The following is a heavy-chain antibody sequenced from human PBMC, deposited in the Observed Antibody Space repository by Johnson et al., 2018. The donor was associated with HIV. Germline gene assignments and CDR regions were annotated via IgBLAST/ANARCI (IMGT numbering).Heavy chain of an antibody. CDR3: ARRRRYGDYLADAFDI. Sequence: QVQLVESGGGLVKPGGSLRLSCAASGFTFSSYAMHWVHQAPGKGLEWVTVISYDGSNKYYADSVKGRFTISRDNSKNSLYLQMNSLRAEDTALYYCARRRRYGDYLADAFDIWGQGTMVTVSS. CDR1: GFTFSSYA. D-gene: IGHD4-17*01. CDR2: ISYDGSNK. V-gene: IGHV3-30*04. J-gene: IGHJ3*02.